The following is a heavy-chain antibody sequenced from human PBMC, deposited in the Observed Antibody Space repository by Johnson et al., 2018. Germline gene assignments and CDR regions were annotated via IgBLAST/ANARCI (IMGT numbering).Heavy chain of an antibody. J-gene: IGHJ6*03. CDR2: ISYDGSNK. V-gene: IGHV3-30*18. Sequence: VELVESGGGVVQPGRSLRLSCAASGFTFSSYGMHWVRQAPGKGLEWVAVISYDGSNKYYADSVKGRFTISRDNSKNTLYLQMNSLRAEDTAVYYCAKGSKYSSGWRCRLDPYYMDVWGKGTPVTVSS. CDR1: GFTFSSYG. D-gene: IGHD6-19*01. CDR3: AKGSKYSSGWRCRLDPYYMDV.